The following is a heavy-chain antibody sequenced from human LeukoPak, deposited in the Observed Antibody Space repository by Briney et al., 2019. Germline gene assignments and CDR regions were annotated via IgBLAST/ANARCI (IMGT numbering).Heavy chain of an antibody. CDR2: INQDGSEK. D-gene: IGHD2-2*01. CDR3: ARGFCSSTNCYQGPFDF. V-gene: IGHV3-7*01. CDR1: GFTFNNYW. Sequence: HPGGSLRLSCAAPGFTFNNYWMSWVRQAPGKGLEWVANINQDGSEKYYVDSVKGRFAISRDNPKNSLYLQMNSLRAEDTAVYYCARGFCSSTNCYQGPFDFWGQGTLVTVSS. J-gene: IGHJ4*02.